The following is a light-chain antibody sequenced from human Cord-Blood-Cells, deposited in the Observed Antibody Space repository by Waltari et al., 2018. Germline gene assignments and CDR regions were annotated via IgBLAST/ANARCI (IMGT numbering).Light chain of an antibody. J-gene: IGKJ2*03. Sequence: DIQMTQSPSSLSASVGDRVTITCRASQSSSSYLNWYQQKPGKAPKRLIYAACSLQSGVPSRFSGSGSGTDFTLTISSLQPEDFATYYCQQSYSTPYSVGQGTKLEIK. CDR1: QSSSSY. CDR3: QQSYSTPYS. CDR2: AAC. V-gene: IGKV1-39*01.